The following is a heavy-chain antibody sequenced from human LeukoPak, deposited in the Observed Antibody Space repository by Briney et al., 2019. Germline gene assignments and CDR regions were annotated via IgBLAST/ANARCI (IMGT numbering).Heavy chain of an antibody. CDR3: ARDQYGDYVDY. D-gene: IGHD4-17*01. V-gene: IGHV3-30-3*01. J-gene: IGHJ4*02. CDR1: GFTFSSYA. CDR2: ISYDGTKK. Sequence: GSSLRLSCAASGFTFSSYAMHWVRQAPGKGLEWVAVISYDGTKKYYADSVKGRFTISRDNSKNTLYLQMDSLRAEDTAVYYCARDQYGDYVDYWGQGNLVTVSS.